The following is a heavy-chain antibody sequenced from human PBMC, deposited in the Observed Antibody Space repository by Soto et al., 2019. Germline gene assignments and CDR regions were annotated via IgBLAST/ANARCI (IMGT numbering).Heavy chain of an antibody. CDR2: ISGSGGST. V-gene: IGHV3-23*01. J-gene: IGHJ4*02. D-gene: IGHD3-22*01. Sequence: PGGSLRLSCAASGFTFSSYAMSWVRQAPGKGLEWVSAISGSGGSTYYADSVKGRFTISRDNSKNTLYLQMNSLRAEDTAVYYCAKDHWYYDSSGYSALIDYWGQGTLVTVSS. CDR1: GFTFSSYA. CDR3: AKDHWYYDSSGYSALIDY.